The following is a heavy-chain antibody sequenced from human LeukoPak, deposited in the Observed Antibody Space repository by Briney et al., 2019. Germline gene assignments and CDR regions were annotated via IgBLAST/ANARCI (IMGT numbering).Heavy chain of an antibody. CDR3: AKDRRYDFVWGSHPAGRGY. V-gene: IGHV3-23*01. J-gene: IGHJ4*02. CDR2: IDGSGYTT. Sequence: GGSLRLSCGASGFTFSTYGMTWVRQAPGKGPEWVSGIDGSGYTTKYADSVKGRFTIYRDNSKNTLYLQMNSLRVDDTAVYYCAKDRRYDFVWGSHPAGRGYWGQGTLVTVSS. D-gene: IGHD3-16*02. CDR1: GFTFSTYG.